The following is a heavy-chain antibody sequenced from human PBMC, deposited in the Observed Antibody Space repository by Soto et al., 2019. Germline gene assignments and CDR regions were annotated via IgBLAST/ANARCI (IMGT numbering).Heavy chain of an antibody. CDR3: ARGRGAAADYFDF. Sequence: GGSQRLSCTVSGFTFRDYDMTWIRQAPGKGLEWVSYISSSTSHTNYADSVKGRFTISRDNAKNSLFLQMNSLRAEDTAVYYCARGRGAAADYFDFWGQGTLVTVSS. CDR2: ISSSTSHT. CDR1: GFTFRDYD. V-gene: IGHV3-11*05. D-gene: IGHD6-13*01. J-gene: IGHJ4*02.